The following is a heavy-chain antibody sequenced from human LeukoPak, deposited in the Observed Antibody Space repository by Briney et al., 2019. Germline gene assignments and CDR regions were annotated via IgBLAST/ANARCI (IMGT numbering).Heavy chain of an antibody. J-gene: IGHJ4*02. CDR3: ARQDYYDSTGLDY. CDR1: GYTFTDYY. CDR2: INPNSGGT. D-gene: IGHD3-22*01. Sequence: ASVTVSCKASGYTFTDYYMHWVRQAPGQGLEWMGWINPNSGGTNYAQSFQGRVTMTRDTSISTAYMELSRLGSDDTAVYYCARQDYYDSTGLDYWGQGTLVTVSS. V-gene: IGHV1-2*02.